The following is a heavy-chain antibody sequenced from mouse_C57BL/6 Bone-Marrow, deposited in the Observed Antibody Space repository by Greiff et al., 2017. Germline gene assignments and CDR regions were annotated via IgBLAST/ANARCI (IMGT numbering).Heavy chain of an antibody. V-gene: IGHV10-1*01. CDR1: GFSFNTYA. J-gene: IGHJ2*01. Sequence: VKLVESGGGLVQPKGSLKLSCAASGFSFNTYAMNWVRQAPGKGLEWVARIRSKSNNYATYYADSVKDRFTISRDDSESMLYLQMNNLKTEDTAMYYCVRQDYGSSHFDYWGQGTTLTVSS. CDR3: VRQDYGSSHFDY. D-gene: IGHD1-1*01. CDR2: IRSKSNNYAT.